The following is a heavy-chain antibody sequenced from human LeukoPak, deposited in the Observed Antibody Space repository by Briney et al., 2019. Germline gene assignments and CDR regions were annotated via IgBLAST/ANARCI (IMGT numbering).Heavy chain of an antibody. CDR3: ARDSVKYYHDSSGYSKPPYYFDY. CDR1: GYTFTSYY. J-gene: IGHJ4*02. D-gene: IGHD3-22*01. V-gene: IGHV1-46*03. Sequence: ASVKVSCKASGYTFTSYYMHWVRQAPGQGLEWMGIINPSGGSTSYAQKFQGRVTMTRDTSTSTVYMELSSLRSEDTAVYYCARDSVKYYHDSSGYSKPPYYFDYWGQGTLVTVSS. CDR2: INPSGGST.